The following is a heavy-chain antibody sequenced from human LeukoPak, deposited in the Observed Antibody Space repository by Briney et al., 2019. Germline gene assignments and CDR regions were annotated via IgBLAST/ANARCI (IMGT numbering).Heavy chain of an antibody. CDR3: ARHWYSGSSHFDY. J-gene: IGHJ4*02. D-gene: IGHD1-26*01. CDR2: IYYSGST. CDR1: GGSISSGDYY. Sequence: SQTLSLTCTVSGGSISSGDYYWSWIRQPPGKGLEWIGYIYYSGSTYYNPSLKSRVTISVDTSKNQFSLKLSSVTAADTAVYYCARHWYSGSSHFDYWGQGTLVTVSS. V-gene: IGHV4-30-4*01.